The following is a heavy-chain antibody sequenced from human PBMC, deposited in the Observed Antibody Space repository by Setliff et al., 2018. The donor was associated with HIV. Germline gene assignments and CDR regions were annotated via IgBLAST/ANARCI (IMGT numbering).Heavy chain of an antibody. J-gene: IGHJ4*02. D-gene: IGHD2-15*01. CDR1: GSTFNNFG. Sequence: GGSLRLSCAASGSTFNNFGMHWVRQAPGKGLEWVALIWSDGSRIEYADSGKGLFTISRETANNMVYLQMNSLTAEDTAVYYCARGLLYCTRGSCYSGVADYWGQGTLVTVSS. CDR3: ARGLLYCTRGSCYSGVADY. V-gene: IGHV3-33*01. CDR2: IWSDGSRI.